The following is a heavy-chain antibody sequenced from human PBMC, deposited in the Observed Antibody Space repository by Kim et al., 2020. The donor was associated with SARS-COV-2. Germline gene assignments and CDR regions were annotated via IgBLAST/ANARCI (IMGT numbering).Heavy chain of an antibody. V-gene: IGHV6-1*01. J-gene: IGHJ6*02. CDR3: ARDLVRIAVAGTGGGYYGMDV. Sequence: SQTLSLTCAISGDSVSSNSAAWNWIRQSPSRGLEWLGRTYYRSKWYNDYAVSVKSRITINPDTSKNQFSLQLNSVTPEDTAVYYCARDLVRIAVAGTGGGYYGMDVWGQGTTVTVSS. D-gene: IGHD6-19*01. CDR2: TYYRSKWYN. CDR1: GDSVSSNSAA.